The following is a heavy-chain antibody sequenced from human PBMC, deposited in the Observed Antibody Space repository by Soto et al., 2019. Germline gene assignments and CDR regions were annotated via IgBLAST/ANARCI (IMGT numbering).Heavy chain of an antibody. Sequence: PVGSLRLSGVASGFPFSSYAMSWVRQTPGKGLEWVSGISGSGGRTYYADSVKGRFTISRDNSNSTLSLQMHILRVEDTAVYFCAKGGYYSLFDIWGQGTVVTVSS. J-gene: IGHJ3*02. CDR3: AKGGYYSLFDI. CDR1: GFPFSSYA. CDR2: ISGSGGRT. D-gene: IGHD3-16*01. V-gene: IGHV3-23*01.